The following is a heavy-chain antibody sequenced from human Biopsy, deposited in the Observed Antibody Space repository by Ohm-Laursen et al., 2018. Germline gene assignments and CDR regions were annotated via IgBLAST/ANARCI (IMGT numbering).Heavy chain of an antibody. Sequence: SLRLSCAASGFSFSDNYMDWVRQAPGKGLEWVARIRGKANSYTTEYAASVKGRFTISRDDSKNSLYLQMNSLKTEDTALYYCARAGRYCSGGGCYSWFDSWGQGTLVTVSS. CDR1: GFSFSDNY. J-gene: IGHJ5*01. CDR3: ARAGRYCSGGGCYSWFDS. V-gene: IGHV3-72*01. CDR2: IRGKANSYTT. D-gene: IGHD2-15*01.